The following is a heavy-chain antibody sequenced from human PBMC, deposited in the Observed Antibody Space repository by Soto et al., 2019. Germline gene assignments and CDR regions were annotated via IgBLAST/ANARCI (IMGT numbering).Heavy chain of an antibody. CDR1: GGSISSYY. J-gene: IGHJ4*02. CDR2: IYYSGST. CDR3: ARSVGYSYGPDY. Sequence: QVQLQESGPGLVKPSETLSLTCTVSGGSISSYYWSWIRQPPGKGLEWIGYIYYSGSTNYNPSLKSRVTISVDTSKNQFSLKLSSVTAADTAVHYCARSVGYSYGPDYWGQGTLVTVSS. V-gene: IGHV4-59*01. D-gene: IGHD5-18*01.